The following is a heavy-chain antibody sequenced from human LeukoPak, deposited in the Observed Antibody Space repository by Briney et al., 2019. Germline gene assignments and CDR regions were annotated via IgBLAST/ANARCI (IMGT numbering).Heavy chain of an antibody. D-gene: IGHD6-13*01. V-gene: IGHV1-2*02. Sequence: ASVKVSCKASGYTSTGYYMHWVRQAPGQGLEWMGWINPNSGGTNYAQKFQGRVTMTRDTSISTAYMELSRLRSDDTAVYYCARDRYSSSWYRGYFDYWGQGTLVTVSS. CDR2: INPNSGGT. CDR1: GYTSTGYY. CDR3: ARDRYSSSWYRGYFDY. J-gene: IGHJ4*02.